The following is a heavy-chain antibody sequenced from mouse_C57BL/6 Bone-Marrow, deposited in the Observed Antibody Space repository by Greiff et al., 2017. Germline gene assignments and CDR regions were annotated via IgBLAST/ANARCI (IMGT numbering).Heavy chain of an antibody. J-gene: IGHJ2*01. CDR1: GFSFNTYA. CDR2: IRSKSNNYAT. D-gene: IGHD4-1*01. V-gene: IGHV10-1*01. Sequence: EVKVVESGGGLVQPKGSLKLSCAASGFSFNTYAMNWVRQAPGKGLEWVARIRSKSNNYATYYADSVKDRFTISRDDSESMLYLQMNNLKTEDTAMYDCVRNLGENFDYWGQGTTLTVSS. CDR3: VRNLGENFDY.